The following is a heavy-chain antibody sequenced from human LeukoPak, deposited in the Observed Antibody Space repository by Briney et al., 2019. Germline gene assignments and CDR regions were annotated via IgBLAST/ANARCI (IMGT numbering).Heavy chain of an antibody. CDR3: ANDQRQSDVGQLGIVVT. D-gene: IGHD2-21*01. CDR2: ISGNGKNI. Sequence: GGSLRLSCTASGFIFSNFAMKWVRQAPGKGLEWLSTISGNGKNIYYADSVKGRFTIARDNSQKTLYLHMNTLRAEDTAIYYCANDQRQSDVGQLGIVVTWGQGTLVTVSS. V-gene: IGHV3-23*01. J-gene: IGHJ5*02. CDR1: GFIFSNFA.